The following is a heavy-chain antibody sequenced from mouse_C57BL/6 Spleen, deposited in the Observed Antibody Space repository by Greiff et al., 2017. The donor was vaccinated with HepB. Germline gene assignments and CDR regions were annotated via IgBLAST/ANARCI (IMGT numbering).Heavy chain of an antibody. D-gene: IGHD5-1*01. CDR1: GYTFTSYW. CDR3: ARSGSTYLGYFDV. Sequence: VQLQQPGAELVKPGASVKMSCKASGYTFTSYWITWVKQRPGQGLEWIGDIYPGSGSTNYNEKFKSKATLTVDTSSSTAYMQLSSLTSEDSAVYYCARSGSTYLGYFDVWGTGTTVTVSS. CDR2: IYPGSGST. V-gene: IGHV1-55*01. J-gene: IGHJ1*03.